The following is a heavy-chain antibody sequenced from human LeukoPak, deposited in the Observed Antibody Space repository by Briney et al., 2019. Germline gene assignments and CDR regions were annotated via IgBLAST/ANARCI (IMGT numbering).Heavy chain of an antibody. V-gene: IGHV1-18*01. CDR2: ISAYNGNT. Sequence: GASVKVSCKASGYTFTSYGISWVRQAPGQGLEWMGWISAYNGNTNYAQKLQGRVTMTTDTSTSTAYMELRSLRSDDTAVYYCARAMDYYYGSGSYYDPLAFDIWGQGTMVTVSS. CDR1: GYTFTSYG. D-gene: IGHD3-10*01. CDR3: ARAMDYYYGSGSYYDPLAFDI. J-gene: IGHJ3*02.